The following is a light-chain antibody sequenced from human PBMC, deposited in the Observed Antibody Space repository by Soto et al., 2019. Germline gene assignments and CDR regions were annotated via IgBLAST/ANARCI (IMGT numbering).Light chain of an antibody. CDR1: SSDVGGYNY. CDR2: DVS. Sequence: QSALTQPASVSGSPGQSITFSCTGTSSDVGGYNYVSWYQQHPGKAPKLMIYDVSNRPSGVSNRFSGSKSGNTASLTISGLQAEDEADYYCSSYTITSTVVFGGGTKLTVL. CDR3: SSYTITSTVV. V-gene: IGLV2-14*01. J-gene: IGLJ2*01.